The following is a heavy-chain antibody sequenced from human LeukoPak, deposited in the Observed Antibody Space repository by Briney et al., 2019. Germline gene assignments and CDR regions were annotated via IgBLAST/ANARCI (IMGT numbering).Heavy chain of an antibody. J-gene: IGHJ4*02. CDR2: ISWDGGST. V-gene: IGHV3-43D*03. CDR3: AKTYYYDSSGPPDY. CDR1: GFTFDDYG. D-gene: IGHD3-22*01. Sequence: GGSLRLSCAASGFTFDDYGMSWVRQAPGKGLEWVSLISWDGGSTYYADSVKGRFTISRDNSKNSLYLQMNSLRAEDTALYYCAKTYYYDSSGPPDYWGQGTLVTVSS.